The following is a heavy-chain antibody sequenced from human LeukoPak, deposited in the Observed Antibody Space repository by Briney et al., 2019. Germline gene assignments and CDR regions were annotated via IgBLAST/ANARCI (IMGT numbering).Heavy chain of an antibody. V-gene: IGHV3-23*01. CDR1: GFTFSGNA. CDR2: ITGSGGST. Sequence: GGSLTLSCAPSGFTFSGNAVRWVRPPPGEGREWVSSITGSGGSTYSPAPVKGRFTITSDNSKTPLYWQMRSRSTEDTAVYYCAKVKISSWYARDWFDPWGKGTLVTVSS. D-gene: IGHD6-13*01. CDR3: AKVKISSWYARDWFDP. J-gene: IGHJ5*02.